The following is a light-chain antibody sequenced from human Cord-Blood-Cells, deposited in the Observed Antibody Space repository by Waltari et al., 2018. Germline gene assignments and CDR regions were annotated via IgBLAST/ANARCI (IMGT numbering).Light chain of an antibody. CDR1: SSDVGGYNY. CDR3: SSYTSSNYV. J-gene: IGLJ1*01. Sequence: QSALTQPASVSGSPGQSITISCTGTSSDVGGYNYVSWYQQHPGKAPNLMIYDVSNRPSGVSNRFSGSKSGNTASLTISGLQAEDEADYYCSSYTSSNYVFGTGTKVTVL. CDR2: DVS. V-gene: IGLV2-14*01.